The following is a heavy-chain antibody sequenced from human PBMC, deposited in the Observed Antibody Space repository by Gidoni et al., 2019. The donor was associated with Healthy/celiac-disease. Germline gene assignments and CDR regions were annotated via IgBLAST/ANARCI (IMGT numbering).Heavy chain of an antibody. D-gene: IGHD6-6*01. CDR2: ISSSSSYI. Sequence: EVQLVESGGGLVKPGGSLRLSCAASGVTFSSYSMNWVRQAPGKGLECVSSISSSSSYIYYADSVKGRFTISRDNAKNSLYLQMNSLRAEDTAVYYCARGGIAARNGMDVWGQGTTVTVSS. V-gene: IGHV3-21*01. CDR1: GVTFSSYS. CDR3: ARGGIAARNGMDV. J-gene: IGHJ6*02.